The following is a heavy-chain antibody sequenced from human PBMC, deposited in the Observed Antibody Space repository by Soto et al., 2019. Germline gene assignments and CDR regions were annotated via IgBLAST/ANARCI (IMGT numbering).Heavy chain of an antibody. J-gene: IGHJ5*02. CDR2: ISAYNGNT. CDR3: ARVLGYCSGGSCHPRSDP. CDR1: GYTFTSYG. D-gene: IGHD2-15*01. V-gene: IGHV1-18*01. Sequence: QVQLVQSGAEVKKPGASVKVSCKASGYTFTSYGISWVRQAPGQGLEWMGWISAYNGNTNYAQKIQGRVTMTTDASTSTAYMELRSLRSDDTAVYYCARVLGYCSGGSCHPRSDPWGQGTLVTVSS.